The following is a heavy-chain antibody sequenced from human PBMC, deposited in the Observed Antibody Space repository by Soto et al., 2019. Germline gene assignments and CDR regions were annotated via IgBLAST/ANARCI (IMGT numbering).Heavy chain of an antibody. CDR2: IKQDGSEK. Sequence: EVQLVESGGGLVQPGGSLRLSCAASGFTFSSYWMSWVRQAPGKGLEWVANIKQDGSEKYYVDSVKDRFTISKDNAKNSLYLQMNSLRAEDTAVYYCARAAPHTVTTPSYNWFDPWGQGTLVTVSS. D-gene: IGHD4-4*01. CDR1: GFTFSSYW. V-gene: IGHV3-7*03. J-gene: IGHJ5*02. CDR3: ARAAPHTVTTPSYNWFDP.